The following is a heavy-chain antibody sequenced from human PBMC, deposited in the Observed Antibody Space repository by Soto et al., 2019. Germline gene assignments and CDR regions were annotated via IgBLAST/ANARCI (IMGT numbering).Heavy chain of an antibody. CDR1: GFTFSDST. D-gene: IGHD3-10*01. Sequence: EVRPVESGGGLVQPGGSLKVSCAASGFTFSDSTIHWVRQTSGKGLEWVGRIRSKTNTYATAYAASVKGRFTISRDDSKDTAYLQMNSLKSEDTAVYYCTRQYLLWGPFDYWGPGTPVTVSS. V-gene: IGHV3-73*01. CDR2: IRSKTNTYAT. J-gene: IGHJ4*02. CDR3: TRQYLLWGPFDY.